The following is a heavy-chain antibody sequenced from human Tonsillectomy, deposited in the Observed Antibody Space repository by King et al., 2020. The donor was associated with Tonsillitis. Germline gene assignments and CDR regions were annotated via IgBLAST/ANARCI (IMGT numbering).Heavy chain of an antibody. Sequence: GQLVQSGGGLVKPGGSLRLSCAASGFTFTNAWMSWVRQAPGKGLEWVGRIKSKTDGGTIDYTAPVKGRFTISRDDSTNTLYLQMNSLKSEDTAVYYCNGGFGNPVEGYSDPWGQGTLVTVSS. J-gene: IGHJ5*02. CDR2: IKSKTDGGTI. CDR3: NGGFGNPVEGYSDP. D-gene: IGHD3-10*01. V-gene: IGHV3-15*01. CDR1: GFTFTNAW.